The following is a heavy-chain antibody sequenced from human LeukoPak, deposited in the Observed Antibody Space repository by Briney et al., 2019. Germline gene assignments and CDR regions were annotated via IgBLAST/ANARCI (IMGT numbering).Heavy chain of an antibody. Sequence: PSETLSLTCTVSGGSVSSSSYYWGWIRQPPGKGLEWIGSIYYSGSTYYNPSLKSRVTISVDTSKNQFSLKLSSVTAADTAVYYCARPFSSSWYGDNWFDPWGQGTLVTVSS. J-gene: IGHJ5*02. CDR2: IYYSGST. V-gene: IGHV4-39*01. D-gene: IGHD6-13*01. CDR1: GGSVSSSSYY. CDR3: ARPFSSSWYGDNWFDP.